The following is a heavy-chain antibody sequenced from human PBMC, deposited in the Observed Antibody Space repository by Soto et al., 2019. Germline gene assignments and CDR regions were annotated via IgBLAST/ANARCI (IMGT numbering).Heavy chain of an antibody. CDR1: GITFINAC. CDR2: IKRTANAETP. V-gene: IGHV3-15*01. D-gene: IGHD4-17*01. Sequence: EQQLVESGGGLVKPGESLRPSCAVSGITFINACMSWVRQAPGKGLEWVARIKRTANAETPDYAAPVKGRFIISRDDSKNMLYLQMNNLKAADTAVYYCLTDPGEYETFWGQGTLVTVSS. J-gene: IGHJ4*02. CDR3: LTDPGEYETF.